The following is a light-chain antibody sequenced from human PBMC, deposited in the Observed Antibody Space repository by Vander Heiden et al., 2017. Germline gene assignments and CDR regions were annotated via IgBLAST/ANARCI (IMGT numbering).Light chain of an antibody. J-gene: IGKJ1*01. CDR2: DIS. V-gene: IGKV3-20*01. CDR1: QRVRSLC. CDR3: QQYAGIPWT. Sequence: EIVLTQSPGPLSLSTGEMATLSCRASQRVRSLCLAWYQQKPGQAPNLLMYDISSMATGTPDRFSGSGSGTDFTLTISGLEPEDSAVYYCQQYAGIPWTFGQGTKVELK.